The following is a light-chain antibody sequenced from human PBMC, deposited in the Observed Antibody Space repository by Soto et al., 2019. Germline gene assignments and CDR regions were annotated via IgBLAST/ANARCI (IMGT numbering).Light chain of an antibody. CDR3: QQYNSYSPLT. V-gene: IGKV1-5*01. J-gene: IGKJ4*01. CDR2: DAF. CDR1: QSISSW. Sequence: DIQMTQSPSSLSASVGDRGTITCRASQSISSWLAWYQQKPGKAPKLLIFDAFSLESGVPSRFSGSRSGTEFTLTISSLQPDDYATYYCQQYNSYSPLTFGGGTKV.